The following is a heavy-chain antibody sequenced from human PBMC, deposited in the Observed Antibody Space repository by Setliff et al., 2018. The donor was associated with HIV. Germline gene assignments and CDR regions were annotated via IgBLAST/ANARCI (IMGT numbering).Heavy chain of an antibody. J-gene: IGHJ4*02. CDR3: ARQERYCTSADCYRYFNY. CDR2: IYTSGST. Sequence: PSETLSLTCTVSGGSISTYYWTWIRQPPGKGLEWIGYIYTSGSTSSNPSLKSRLTISLDTSKNQFSLKLSSVTAADTAVYYWARQERYCTSADCYRYFNYWGQGTLVTVSS. CDR1: GGSISTYY. V-gene: IGHV4-4*09. D-gene: IGHD2-2*02.